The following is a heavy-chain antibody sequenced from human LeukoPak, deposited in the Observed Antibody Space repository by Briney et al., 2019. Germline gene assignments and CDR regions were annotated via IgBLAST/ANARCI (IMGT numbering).Heavy chain of an antibody. J-gene: IGHJ3*02. CDR3: ARRVHNRGLYDLGAFDI. CDR1: GGSFSGYY. D-gene: IGHD1-14*01. V-gene: IGHV4-34*01. Sequence: SETLSLTCAVYGGSFSGYYWSWIRQPPGKGLEWIGEINHSGSTNYNPSLKSRVTISVDTSKNQFSLKLSSVTAADTAVYYCARRVHNRGLYDLGAFDIWGQGTMVTVSS. CDR2: INHSGST.